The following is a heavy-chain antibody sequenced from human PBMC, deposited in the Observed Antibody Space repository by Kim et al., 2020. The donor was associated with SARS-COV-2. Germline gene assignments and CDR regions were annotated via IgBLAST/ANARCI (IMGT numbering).Heavy chain of an antibody. Sequence: GGSLRLSCVASGFTFSSYDIHWVRQAAGKGLEWVSGIGTAGETFYLDSNEGRFTISRDYAKSSVYLEMNSLTPGDTAVYYCARERYGDNDYGLDVWGQGTTVTVSS. D-gene: IGHD4-17*01. CDR3: ARERYGDNDYGLDV. J-gene: IGHJ6*02. CDR2: IGTAGET. V-gene: IGHV3-13*04. CDR1: GFTFSSYD.